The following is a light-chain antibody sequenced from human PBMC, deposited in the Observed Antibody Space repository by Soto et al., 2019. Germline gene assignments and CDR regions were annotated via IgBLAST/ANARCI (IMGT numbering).Light chain of an antibody. Sequence: QSALTQPPSASGSPGQSVTISCTGSSTDVGGYNYVSWYKQHPGKAPKLMIYEVSQRPSGVPDRYSGSKSGNTASLTVSGLRAEDEADYYCSSYAGSSNIVFGGGTKLTVL. V-gene: IGLV2-8*01. CDR3: SSYAGSSNIV. CDR1: STDVGGYNY. CDR2: EVS. J-gene: IGLJ2*01.